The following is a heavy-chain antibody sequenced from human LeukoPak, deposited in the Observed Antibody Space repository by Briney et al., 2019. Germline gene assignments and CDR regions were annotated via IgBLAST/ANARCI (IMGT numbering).Heavy chain of an antibody. Sequence: GGSLRLSCAASGFTFSKFGMHWVRQTPGKGLEWVALVWNDGSKNYYADSVKGRFTISSDNSKDTLYLLLNSLRAEDTAVYYCAKDWSLGYGCLDYWGQRTLVTVSS. J-gene: IGHJ4*02. CDR3: AKDWSLGYGCLDY. D-gene: IGHD5-12*01. CDR2: VWNDGSKN. CDR1: GFTFSKFG. V-gene: IGHV3-33*06.